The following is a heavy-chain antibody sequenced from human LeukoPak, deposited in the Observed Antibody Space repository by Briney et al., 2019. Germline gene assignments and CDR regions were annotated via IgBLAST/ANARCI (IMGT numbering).Heavy chain of an antibody. V-gene: IGHV1-18*01. CDR2: ISAYNGNT. D-gene: IGHD6-19*01. Sequence: ASVKVSCKASGYTFTSYGISWVRHAPGQGLEWMGWISAYNGNTNYAQKLQGRVTMTTDTSTSTAYMELRSLRSDDTAVYYCAGEIAVAGYFDYWGQGTLVTVSS. CDR3: AGEIAVAGYFDY. CDR1: GYTFTSYG. J-gene: IGHJ4*02.